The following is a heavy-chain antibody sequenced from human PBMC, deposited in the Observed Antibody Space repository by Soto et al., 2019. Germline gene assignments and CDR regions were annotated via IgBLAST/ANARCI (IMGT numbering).Heavy chain of an antibody. V-gene: IGHV6-1*01. CDR2: TYYRSKWYY. CDR1: GDSVSGDSVT. D-gene: IGHD5-18*01. CDR3: ARVSKFRLRHSYGIDY. Sequence: SQTLSLTCAISGDSVSGDSVTWNWIRQSPSRGLEWLGRTYYRSKWYYDYAGFVISRITISPDTSKNQFSLKLSSVTAADTAVYYCARVSKFRLRHSYGIDYWGQGTLVTVSS. J-gene: IGHJ4*02.